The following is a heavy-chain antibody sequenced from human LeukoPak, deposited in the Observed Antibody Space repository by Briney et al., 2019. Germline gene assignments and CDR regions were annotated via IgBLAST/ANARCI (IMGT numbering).Heavy chain of an antibody. CDR1: GFTFSSYS. J-gene: IGHJ4*02. Sequence: ESGGSLRLSCAASGFTFSSYSMSWVRQAPGKGLEWVSYISSSSSTIYYADSVKGRITISRDNAKNSLYLQMNSLRAEDTAVYYCARGETYYDFWSGYYRGALFDYWGQGTLVTVSS. CDR3: ARGETYYDFWSGYYRGALFDY. D-gene: IGHD3-3*01. V-gene: IGHV3-48*04. CDR2: ISSSSSTI.